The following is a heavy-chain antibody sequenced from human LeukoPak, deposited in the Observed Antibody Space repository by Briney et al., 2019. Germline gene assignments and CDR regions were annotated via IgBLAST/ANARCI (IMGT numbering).Heavy chain of an antibody. CDR3: AKEEELGATGDY. Sequence: PGGSLRLSCAASGFTFSSYGMHWVRQAPGKGLEWVAVISYDGSNKYYADSVKGRFTISRDNSKNTLYLQMNSLRAEDTAVYYCAKEEELGATGDYWGQGTLVTVSS. CDR2: ISYDGSNK. J-gene: IGHJ4*02. D-gene: IGHD7-27*01. CDR1: GFTFSSYG. V-gene: IGHV3-30*18.